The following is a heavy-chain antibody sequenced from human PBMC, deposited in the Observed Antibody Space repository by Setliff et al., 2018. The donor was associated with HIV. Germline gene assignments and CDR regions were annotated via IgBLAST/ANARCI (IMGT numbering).Heavy chain of an antibody. Sequence: SETLSLTCTVSGGSISSGDYYWSWIRQPPGKGLEWIGYIYYSGSTYYNPSLKSRVTISVDTSKNQFSLKLSSVTAADTAVYYCARAPRDASNWFDPWGQGTLVTVSS. J-gene: IGHJ5*02. V-gene: IGHV4-30-4*08. CDR2: IYYSGST. CDR3: ARAPRDASNWFDP. CDR1: GGSISSGDYY.